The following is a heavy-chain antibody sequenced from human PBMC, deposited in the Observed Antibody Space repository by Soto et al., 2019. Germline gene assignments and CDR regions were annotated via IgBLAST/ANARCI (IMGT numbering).Heavy chain of an antibody. CDR1: GYPISSGYY. D-gene: IGHD5-18*01. CDR3: ARGGYSYGPAYDY. V-gene: IGHV4-38-2*01. Sequence: SETLSLTCAVSGYPISSGYYWGWIRQPPGKGLEWIGSIYHSGSTYYNPSLKSRVTISVDTSKNQFSLKLSSVTAADTAVYYCARGGYSYGPAYDYWGQGTLVTVSS. J-gene: IGHJ4*02. CDR2: IYHSGST.